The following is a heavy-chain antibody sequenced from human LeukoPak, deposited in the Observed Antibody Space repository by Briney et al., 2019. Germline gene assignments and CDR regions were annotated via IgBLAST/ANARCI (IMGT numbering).Heavy chain of an antibody. J-gene: IGHJ4*02. D-gene: IGHD6-6*01. CDR1: GFAFSTYG. V-gene: IGHV3-23*01. CDR3: AKRVPYSSSSVYFDC. CDR2: ITDTGSGT. Sequence: GGSLRLSCAASGFAFSTYGMSWVRQAPGMGLEWVAAITDTGSGTYYADSVKGRFTISSDNSRNTLYLQMTSLRAEDTAIYYCAKRVPYSSSSVYFDCWGQATLVTVSS.